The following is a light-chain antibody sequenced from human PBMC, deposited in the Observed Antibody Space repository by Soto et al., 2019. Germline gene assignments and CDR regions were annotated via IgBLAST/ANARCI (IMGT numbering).Light chain of an antibody. CDR2: GNS. CDR3: QSYDSSLSGWV. V-gene: IGLV1-40*01. J-gene: IGLJ3*02. Sequence: QLVLTQPPSVSGAPGQRVTISCTESSSNIGAGYDVHWYQQLPGTAPKLLIYGNSNRPSGVPDRFSGSKSGTSASLVITGLQAEDEADYYCQSYDSSLSGWVFGGGTKLTVL. CDR1: SSNIGAGYD.